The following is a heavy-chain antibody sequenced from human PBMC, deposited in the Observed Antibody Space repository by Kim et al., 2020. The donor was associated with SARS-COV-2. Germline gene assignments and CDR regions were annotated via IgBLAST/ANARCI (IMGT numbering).Heavy chain of an antibody. J-gene: IGHJ4*02. CDR3: AKDHPSRGWPTFDS. CDR1: GFAFGAYA. CDR2: VNNGNNP. Sequence: GGSLRLSCRASGFAFGAYAMTWVRQAPGKGLEWVAPVNNGNNPYYANSVKGRFTVSRDNADSTLYLQMNALKVEDTSRYYCAKDHPSRGWPTFDSWGQGTLVTVSS. D-gene: IGHD6-19*01. V-gene: IGHV3-23*05.